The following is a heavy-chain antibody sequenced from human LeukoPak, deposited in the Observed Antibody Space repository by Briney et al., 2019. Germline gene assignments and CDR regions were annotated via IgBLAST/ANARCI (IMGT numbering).Heavy chain of an antibody. CDR3: AEKDVYFQH. V-gene: IGHV1-69*04. D-gene: IGHD2-15*01. J-gene: IGHJ1*01. Sequence: GASVKVSCKASGGTFSSYAISWVRQAPGQGLEWMGRIIPILGIANYAQKFQGRVTITADKSTSTAYMELSSLGSEDTAVYYCAEKDVYFQHWGQGTLVTVSS. CDR2: IIPILGIA. CDR1: GGTFSSYA.